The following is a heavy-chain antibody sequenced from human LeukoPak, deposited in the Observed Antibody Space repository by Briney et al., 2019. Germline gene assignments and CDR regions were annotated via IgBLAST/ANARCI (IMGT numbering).Heavy chain of an antibody. J-gene: IGHJ4*02. CDR3: SPRHFDY. V-gene: IGHV3-48*03. CDR1: GFTFSSYE. CDR2: ISSSGSTI. Sequence: GGSLRLSCAASGFTFSSYEMNWVRQAPGKGLEWVSYISSSGSTIYYADSVKGRFTISRDNAKNPLYLQMNSLIAEDKAVYYCSPRHFDYWGQGTLVTVSS.